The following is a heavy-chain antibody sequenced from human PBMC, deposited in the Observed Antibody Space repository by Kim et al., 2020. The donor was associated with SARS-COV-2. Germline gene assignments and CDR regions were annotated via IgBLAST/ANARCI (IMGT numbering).Heavy chain of an antibody. D-gene: IGHD6-19*01. J-gene: IGHJ1*01. Sequence: GGSLRLSCAASGFTFSSYAMSWVRQAPGKGLEWVSAISGSGGSTYYADSVKGRFTISRDNSKNTLYLQMNSRRAEDTAVDYCANPPVAEGLYCQHWGQGTLVTVSA. V-gene: IGHV3-23*01. CDR2: ISGSGGST. CDR3: ANPPVAEGLYCQH. CDR1: GFTFSSYA.